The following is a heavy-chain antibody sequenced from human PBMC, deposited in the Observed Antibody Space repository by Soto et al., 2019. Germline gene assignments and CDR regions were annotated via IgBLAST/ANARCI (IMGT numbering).Heavy chain of an antibody. CDR2: INPSGGST. V-gene: IGHV1-46*01. Sequence: ASVKVSCKASGYTFTSYYMHCVRQAPGQGLEWMGIINPSGGSTSYAQKFQGRVTMTRDTSTSTVYMELSSLRSEDTAVYYCARDGQILRMATILVDFFDYWGQGTLVTVSS. CDR1: GYTFTSYY. CDR3: ARDGQILRMATILVDFFDY. J-gene: IGHJ4*02. D-gene: IGHD5-12*01.